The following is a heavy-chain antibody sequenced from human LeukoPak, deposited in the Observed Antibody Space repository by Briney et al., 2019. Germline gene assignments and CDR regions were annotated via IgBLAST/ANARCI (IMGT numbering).Heavy chain of an antibody. CDR2: IYYSGST. CDR1: GGSISSYY. CDR3: ARVVDTIFGVVIRNCYYYMDV. D-gene: IGHD3-3*01. J-gene: IGHJ6*03. V-gene: IGHV4-59*12. Sequence: SETLSLTCTVSGGSISSYYWSWIRQPPGKGLEWIGYIYYSGSTNYNPSLRSRVTISVDTSKNQFSLKLSSVTAADTAVYYCARVVDTIFGVVIRNCYYYMDVWGKGTTVTVSS.